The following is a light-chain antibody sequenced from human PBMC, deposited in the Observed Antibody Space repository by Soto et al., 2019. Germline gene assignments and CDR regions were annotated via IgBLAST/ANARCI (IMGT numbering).Light chain of an antibody. CDR2: MAS. V-gene: IGKV2-28*01. CDR3: MQAVQTPWS. CDR1: QSLLHSNGFDY. Sequence: EIVMTQSPLSLPVILGEPASISCRSNQSLLHSNGFDYLDWYLQRPGQSPQLLIYMASSRASGVPDRFSGSGSGTDFTLKITRVEAEDLGVYYCMQAVQTPWSFGPETKVEIK. J-gene: IGKJ1*01.